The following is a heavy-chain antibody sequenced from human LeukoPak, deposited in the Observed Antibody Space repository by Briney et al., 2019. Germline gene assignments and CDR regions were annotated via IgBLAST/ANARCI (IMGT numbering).Heavy chain of an antibody. CDR3: ATREGLLWFGALGAYFDY. CDR2: IIPIFGTA. V-gene: IGHV1-69*05. D-gene: IGHD3-10*01. CDR1: GGTFSSYA. J-gene: IGHJ4*02. Sequence: ASVKVSCKASGGTFSSYAISWVRRAPGQGLEWMGGIIPIFGTANYAQKFQGRVTITTDESTSTAYMELSSLRSEDTAVYYCATREGLLWFGALGAYFDYWGQGTLVTVSS.